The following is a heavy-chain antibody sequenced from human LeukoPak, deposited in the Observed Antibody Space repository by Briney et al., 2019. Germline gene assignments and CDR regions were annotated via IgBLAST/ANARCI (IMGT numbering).Heavy chain of an antibody. CDR1: GGSISSYY. CDR2: IYYSGST. D-gene: IGHD4-17*01. CDR3: ARDYGDYAGAFDI. Sequence: SETLSLTCTVSGGSISSYYWSWIRQPPGKGLEWIGYIYYSGSTNYNPSLKSRVTISVDTSKNQFSLKLSSVTAADTAVYYCARDYGDYAGAFDIWGQGTMVTVSS. J-gene: IGHJ3*02. V-gene: IGHV4-59*01.